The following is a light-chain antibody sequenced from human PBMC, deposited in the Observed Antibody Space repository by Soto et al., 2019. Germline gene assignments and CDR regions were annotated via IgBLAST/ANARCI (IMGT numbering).Light chain of an antibody. CDR3: QQYNNWPPEWT. CDR2: DAS. Sequence: EILLTQSPATLSLSPGERATLSCRASQSVSSYLAWYQQKAGKAPRLLIYDASNRATGIPARFSGSGSGKQFTLNIRSLQSEDFAVYYCQQYNNWPPEWTLGNGNK. CDR1: QSVSSY. V-gene: IGKV3-11*01. J-gene: IGKJ1*01.